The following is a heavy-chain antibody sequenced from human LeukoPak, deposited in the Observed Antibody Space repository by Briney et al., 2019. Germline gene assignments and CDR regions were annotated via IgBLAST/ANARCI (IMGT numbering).Heavy chain of an antibody. V-gene: IGHV3-15*07. D-gene: IGHD2-15*01. CDR3: TTLKGRVVGFTDY. Sequence: GGSLRLSCAASGFTFSSYALNWVRQAPGKRLEWVGRIKSKTVGETTDYAAPVKGRFTISRDDSRNTLYLQMNSLKTEDTAVYYCTTLKGRVVGFTDYWGQGTLVTVSS. J-gene: IGHJ4*02. CDR2: IKSKTVGETT. CDR1: GFTFSSYA.